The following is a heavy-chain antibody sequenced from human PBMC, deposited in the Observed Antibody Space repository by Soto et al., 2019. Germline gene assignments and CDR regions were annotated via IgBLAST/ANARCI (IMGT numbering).Heavy chain of an antibody. J-gene: IGHJ5*02. CDR3: ARDHIRSSSSGNWFDP. D-gene: IGHD6-6*01. Sequence: ASVKVSCKASGYTITSYAMHWVRQAPGQRLEWMGWINAGNGNTKYSQKFQGRVTITRDTSASTAYMELSSLRSEDTAVYYCARDHIRSSSSGNWFDPWGQGTLVTVSS. CDR1: GYTITSYA. CDR2: INAGNGNT. V-gene: IGHV1-3*01.